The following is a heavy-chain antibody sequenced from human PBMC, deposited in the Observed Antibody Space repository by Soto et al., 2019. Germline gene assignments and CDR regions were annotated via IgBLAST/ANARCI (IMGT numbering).Heavy chain of an antibody. CDR2: INPSGGST. V-gene: IGHV1-46*03. J-gene: IGHJ4*01. D-gene: IGHD3-3*01. CDR3: ARASGSLYY. CDR1: GYTFTGYY. Sequence: ASVKVSCKASGYTFTGYYLHWVRQAPGQGLEWMGMINPSGGSTSYAQKFQGRVTLTRDTSTSRVYMELSSLRSEDTALYYCARASGSLYYWGHGTLVTVSS.